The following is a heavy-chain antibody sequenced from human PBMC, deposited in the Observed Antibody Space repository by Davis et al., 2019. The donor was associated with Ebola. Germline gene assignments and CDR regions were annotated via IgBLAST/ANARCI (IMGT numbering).Heavy chain of an antibody. Sequence: ASVKVSCKASGYTFTNYAIGWVRQAPGQGLEWMGWNSAYNGKTNYAEKFQGRVTMTTDASTTTAYMELRSLKFDDTAVYYCSRLESGGWPLECMDVWGQGITVTISS. V-gene: IGHV1-18*01. J-gene: IGHJ6*02. D-gene: IGHD2-15*01. CDR3: SRLESGGWPLECMDV. CDR2: NSAYNGKT. CDR1: GYTFTNYA.